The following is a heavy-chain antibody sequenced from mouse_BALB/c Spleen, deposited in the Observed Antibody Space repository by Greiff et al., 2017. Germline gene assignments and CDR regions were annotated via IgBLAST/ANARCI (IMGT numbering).Heavy chain of an antibody. V-gene: IGHV1S137*01. CDR3: ARGWLQHPFDN. J-gene: IGHJ2*01. D-gene: IGHD2-3*01. CDR2: ISTYYGDA. CDR1: GYTFTDYA. Sequence: QVQLQQSGAELVRPGVSVKISCKGSGYTFTDYAMHWVKQSHAKSLEWIGVISTYYGDASYNQKFKGKATMTVDKSSSTAYMELARLTSEDSAIYYSARGWLQHPFDNWGQGTTLTVSS.